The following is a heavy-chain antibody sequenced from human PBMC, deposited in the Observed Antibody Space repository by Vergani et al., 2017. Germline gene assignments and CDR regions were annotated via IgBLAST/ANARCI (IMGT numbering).Heavy chain of an antibody. CDR3: AKNWGRSSDWLFQPSYFQQ. V-gene: IGHV3-23*01. J-gene: IGHJ1*01. CDR2: ISGSGGNT. D-gene: IGHD3-9*01. Sequence: EVQLLESGGGLVQPGGSLRLSCAASGFTFSSYAMSWVRQAPGKGLEWVSAISGSGGNTYYADSVKGRFTISRDNSKNTLYLQMNSLRAEDTAVYYCAKNWGRSSDWLFQPSYFQQGSQGTLVTVPS. CDR1: GFTFSSYA.